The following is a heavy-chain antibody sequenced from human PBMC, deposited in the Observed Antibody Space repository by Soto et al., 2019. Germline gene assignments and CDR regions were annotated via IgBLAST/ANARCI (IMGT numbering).Heavy chain of an antibody. CDR1: GGSVSSGSSY. D-gene: IGHD6-6*01. CDR2: IYYRVST. J-gene: IGHJ5*02. CDR3: ARGSGSAWDSWFDP. V-gene: IGHV4-61*01. Sequence: QVQLQESGPGLVKPSETLSLTCTVSGGSVSSGSSYWSWIRQPPGKGLEWIAYIYYRVSTNYSPSLKSRVTMSLDTSKNQFSLKMISVTAADTAVYYCARGSGSAWDSWFDPWGLGALITVSS.